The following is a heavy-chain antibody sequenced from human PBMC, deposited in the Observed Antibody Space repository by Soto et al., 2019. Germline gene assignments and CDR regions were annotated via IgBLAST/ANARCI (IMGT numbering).Heavy chain of an antibody. CDR3: ARELGFYYYYGMDV. D-gene: IGHD3-3*02. J-gene: IGHJ6*02. Sequence: SETLSLTCTVSGGSISSGGYYWSWIRQHPGKGLEWIGYIYYSGSTYYNPSLKSRVTISVDTSKNQFSLKLSSVTAADTAVYYCARELGFYYYYGMDVWGQGTTVTV. CDR2: IYYSGST. CDR1: GGSISSGGYY. V-gene: IGHV4-31*03.